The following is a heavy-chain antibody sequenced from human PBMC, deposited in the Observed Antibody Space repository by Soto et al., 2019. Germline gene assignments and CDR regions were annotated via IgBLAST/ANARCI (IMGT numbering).Heavy chain of an antibody. D-gene: IGHD2-21*01. CDR3: ARDVAPSGDHRFDV. V-gene: IGHV1-18*04. CDR2: INAGKGDT. J-gene: IGHJ3*01. CDR1: GYTFTSYG. Sequence: ASVKVSCKASGYTFTSYGISWVRQAPGQRLEWMGWINAGKGDTKYSQKFQDRVTIKRDTSASTAYMEMSRLTSDDTGVFYCARDVAPSGDHRFDVWGQGTMVTVSS.